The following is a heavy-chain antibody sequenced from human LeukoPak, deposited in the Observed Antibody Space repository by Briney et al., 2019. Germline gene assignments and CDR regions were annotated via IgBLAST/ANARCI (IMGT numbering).Heavy chain of an antibody. CDR2: ISGSGGST. D-gene: IGHD5-12*01. J-gene: IGHJ4*02. V-gene: IGHV3-23*01. Sequence: ETLSLTCAVYGGSFSGYYWSWIRQPPGKGLEWVSAISGSGGSTYYADSVKGRFTISRDNSKNTLYLQMNSLRAEDTAVYYCAKVREYSGYDAFDYWGQGTLVTVSS. CDR3: AKVREYSGYDAFDY. CDR1: GGSFSGYY.